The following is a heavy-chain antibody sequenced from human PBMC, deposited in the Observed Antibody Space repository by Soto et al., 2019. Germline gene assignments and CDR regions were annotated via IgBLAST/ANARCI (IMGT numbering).Heavy chain of an antibody. J-gene: IGHJ6*02. Sequence: PGGSLRLSCAASGFTFSDYYMSWIRQAPGKGLEWVSYISSSSSYTNYADSVKGRFTISRDNAKNSLYLQMNSLRAEDTAVYYCARERELHSLYYYGMDLWGQGTTVTVSS. CDR3: ARERELHSLYYYGMDL. D-gene: IGHD1-26*01. CDR1: GFTFSDYY. CDR2: ISSSSSYT. V-gene: IGHV3-11*06.